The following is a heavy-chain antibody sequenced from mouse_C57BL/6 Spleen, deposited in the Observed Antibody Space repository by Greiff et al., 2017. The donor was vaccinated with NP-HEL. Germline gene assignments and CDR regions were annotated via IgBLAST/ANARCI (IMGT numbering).Heavy chain of an antibody. CDR2: IYPRSGNT. CDR3: ARDYYGSSLSWFAY. J-gene: IGHJ3*01. CDR1: GYTFTSYG. V-gene: IGHV1-81*01. D-gene: IGHD1-1*01. Sequence: VQLQQSGAELARPGASVQLSCKASGYTFTSYGISWVKQRTGQGLEWIGEIYPRSGNTYYNEKFKGKATLTADNSSSTAYMELRSLRSGDSAGYCCARDYYGSSLSWFAYWGQGTLVTVSA.